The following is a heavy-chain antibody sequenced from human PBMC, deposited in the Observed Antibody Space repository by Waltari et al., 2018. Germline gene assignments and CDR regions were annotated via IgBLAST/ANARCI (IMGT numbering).Heavy chain of an antibody. Sequence: QVQLVQSGAEVKKPGASVKVSCKASGYTFTSYYMHWVRQAPGQGLEWRGIINPGGGRTSYAQKFQGRVTMTRDTSTSTVYMERSSLRSEDTAVYYCARARIYSSSSDQWGYYFDYWGQGTLVTVSS. D-gene: IGHD6-6*01. CDR3: ARARIYSSSSDQWGYYFDY. CDR2: INPGGGRT. V-gene: IGHV1-46*01. J-gene: IGHJ4*02. CDR1: GYTFTSYY.